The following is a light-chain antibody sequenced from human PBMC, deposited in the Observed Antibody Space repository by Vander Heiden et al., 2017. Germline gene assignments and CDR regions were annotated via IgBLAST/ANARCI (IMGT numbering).Light chain of an antibody. Sequence: IVMTPSPLYLLVTPGATASVSCRSSQSLLHSTGYNRLPWYLQKPGQSPQLLLYLASNRASGIPDRFSGSGSGTDFTLKISRVEAEDVAVYYCMQSRQLPFTFGPGTKVDIK. CDR1: QSLLHSTGYNR. CDR2: LAS. J-gene: IGKJ3*01. CDR3: MQSRQLPFT. V-gene: IGKV2-28*01.